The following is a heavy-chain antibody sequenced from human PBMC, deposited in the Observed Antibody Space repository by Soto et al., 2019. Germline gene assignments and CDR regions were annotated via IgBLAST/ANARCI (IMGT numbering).Heavy chain of an antibody. J-gene: IGHJ4*02. V-gene: IGHV4-31*03. Sequence: SETLSLTCTVSGGSISSGGYYWSWIRQHPGKGLEWIGYIYYSGSTYYNPSLKSRVTISVDTSKNQFSLKLSSVTAADNSVSCCARADYGGNSGLDYGAQEALVTVSS. D-gene: IGHD4-17*01. CDR3: ARADYGGNSGLDY. CDR2: IYYSGST. CDR1: GGSISSGGYY.